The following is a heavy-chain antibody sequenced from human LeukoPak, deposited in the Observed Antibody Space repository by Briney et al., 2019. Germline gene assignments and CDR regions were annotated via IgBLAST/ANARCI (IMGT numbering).Heavy chain of an antibody. CDR3: AREGSSGWFPY. Sequence: GGSLRLSCAASGFTFSSYPLHWVRQAPGKGLDWMAVISNDGTDKHYADSVKGRLTISRDNSEKTVYLQMNSLRAEDTAIYYCAREGSSGWFPYWGQGTLVTVSS. D-gene: IGHD6-19*01. CDR2: ISNDGTDK. CDR1: GFTFSSYP. J-gene: IGHJ4*02. V-gene: IGHV3-30*17.